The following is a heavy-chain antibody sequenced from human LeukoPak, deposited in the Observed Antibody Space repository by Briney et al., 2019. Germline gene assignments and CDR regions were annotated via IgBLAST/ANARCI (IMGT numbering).Heavy chain of an antibody. D-gene: IGHD5-24*01. Sequence: GGSLRLSCAASGFSFSTYSLNWVRQAPGKGLERVSYISSSGSTIYYADSVKGRFTITRDNAKNSLYLQMNSLRAEDTAVYYCARDYEGDGYPRLPLDHWGQGTLVTVSS. CDR3: ARDYEGDGYPRLPLDH. CDR1: GFSFSTYS. V-gene: IGHV3-48*01. J-gene: IGHJ4*02. CDR2: ISSSGSTI.